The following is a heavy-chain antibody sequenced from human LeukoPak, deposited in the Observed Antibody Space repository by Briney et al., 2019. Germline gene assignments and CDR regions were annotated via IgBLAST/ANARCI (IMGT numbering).Heavy chain of an antibody. CDR3: AREHTSGTYYIDY. J-gene: IGHJ4*02. CDR1: GFTFCDYY. Sequence: GGSLRLSCAASGFTFCDYYMTWIRQAPGKGLEWVSYISNSGSTIYYADSVKGRFTISRDNGKNSLYLQMNSLRAEDTAVYYCAREHTSGTYYIDYWGQGTLVTVSS. D-gene: IGHD1-26*01. V-gene: IGHV3-11*01. CDR2: ISNSGSTI.